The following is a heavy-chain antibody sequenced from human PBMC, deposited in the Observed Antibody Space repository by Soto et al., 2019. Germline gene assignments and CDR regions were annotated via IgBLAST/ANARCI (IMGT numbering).Heavy chain of an antibody. D-gene: IGHD6-6*01. CDR3: AKPSRAARPGTTYYFDY. CDR2: ISGSGGST. V-gene: IGHV3-23*01. Sequence: PGGSLRLSCAASGFTFSSYAMSWVRQAPGKRQEWVSAISGSGGSTYYADSVKGRFTISRDNSKNTLYLQMNSLRAEDTAVYYCAKPSRAARPGTTYYFDYWGQGTLVTVSS. J-gene: IGHJ4*02. CDR1: GFTFSSYA.